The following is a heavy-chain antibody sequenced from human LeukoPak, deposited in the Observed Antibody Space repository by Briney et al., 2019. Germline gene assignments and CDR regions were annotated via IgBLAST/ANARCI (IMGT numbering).Heavy chain of an antibody. D-gene: IGHD7-27*01. V-gene: IGHV4-61*02. CDR3: ARVVWGGDYHYSMDV. J-gene: IGHJ6*03. CDR2: IYMSGST. Sequence: PSETLSLTCSVSGGSIRSGTDYWSWVRQPAGKGLEWIGRIYMSGSTDYNPSFKSRVTMSVDTSKNQLSLKLISVTAADTAVYYCARVVWGGDYHYSMDVWGKGTTVIVSS. CDR1: GGSIRSGTDY.